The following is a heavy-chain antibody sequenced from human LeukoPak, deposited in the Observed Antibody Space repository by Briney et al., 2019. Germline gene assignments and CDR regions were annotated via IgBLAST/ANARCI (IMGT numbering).Heavy chain of an antibody. D-gene: IGHD6-13*01. CDR3: ARTTEAHSWRTRYYDYYMDV. V-gene: IGHV4-59*01. CDR1: GDSISSYY. J-gene: IGHJ6*03. CDR2: IYYSGST. Sequence: PSETLSLTCTVSGDSISSYYWSWLRQPPGKGLEWIGYIYYSGSTNYNPSLKSRLTISVDTSKNQFSLKLSSVTAADTAVYYCARTTEAHSWRTRYYDYYMDVWGKGTTVAVSS.